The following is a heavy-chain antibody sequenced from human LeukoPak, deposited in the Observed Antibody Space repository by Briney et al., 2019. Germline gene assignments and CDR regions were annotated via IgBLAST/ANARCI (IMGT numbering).Heavy chain of an antibody. CDR2: ISSSGSTI. V-gene: IGHV3-48*03. J-gene: IGHJ6*02. CDR1: GFTFSSYE. Sequence: GGSLRLSCAASGFTFSSYEMNWVRQAPGKGLEWVSYISSSGSTIYYADSVKGRFTISRDNAKNSLYLQMNSLRAEDTAVYYCARARPFYYYYGMDVWGQGTMVTVSS. CDR3: ARARPFYYYYGMDV.